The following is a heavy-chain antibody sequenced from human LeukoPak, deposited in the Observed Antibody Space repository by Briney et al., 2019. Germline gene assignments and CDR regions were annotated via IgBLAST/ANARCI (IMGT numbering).Heavy chain of an antibody. CDR2: INHSGRT. V-gene: IGHV4-34*01. J-gene: IGHJ1*01. CDR3: ARPDKNTGAYYYVPGYFQH. CDR1: GDPISNYY. Sequence: SETLSLTCAVSGDPISNYYWSWIRQPPGKGLEWIGEINHSGRTNYNPSLKSRVTISIDTSKNQFSLRLSSVTAADTAVYYCARPDKNTGAYYYVPGYFQHWGQGTLVTVSS. D-gene: IGHD3-10*02.